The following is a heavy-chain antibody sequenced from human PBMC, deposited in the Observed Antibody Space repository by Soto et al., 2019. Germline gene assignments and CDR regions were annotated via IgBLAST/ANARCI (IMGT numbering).Heavy chain of an antibody. V-gene: IGHV1-69*06. CDR3: ARGHIVATDYYYYYGMDV. Sequence: SVKVSCKASGGTFSSYAISWVRQAPGQGLEWMGGIIPIFGTANYAQKFQGRVTITADKSTSTAYMELSSLRSEDTALYYCARGHIVATDYYYYYGMDVWGQGTTVTVSS. CDR2: IIPIFGTA. CDR1: GGTFSSYA. J-gene: IGHJ6*02. D-gene: IGHD5-12*01.